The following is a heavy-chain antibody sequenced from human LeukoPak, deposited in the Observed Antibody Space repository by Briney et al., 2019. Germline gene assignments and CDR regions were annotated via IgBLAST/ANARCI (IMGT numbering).Heavy chain of an antibody. D-gene: IGHD2-15*01. Sequence: PGGSLRLSCAASGFTFNNYGMHWVRQAPGKGLEWVAFIRYDGSNKYYADSVKGRFTISRDNSKNTLYLQTNSLRAEDTAVYYCAKLLYWYIDLWGRGTLVTVSS. J-gene: IGHJ2*01. CDR2: IRYDGSNK. CDR1: GFTFNNYG. CDR3: AKLLYWYIDL. V-gene: IGHV3-30*02.